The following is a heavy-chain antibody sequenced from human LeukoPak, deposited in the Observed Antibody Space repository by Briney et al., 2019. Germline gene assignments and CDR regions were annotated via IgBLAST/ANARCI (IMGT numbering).Heavy chain of an antibody. J-gene: IGHJ4*02. V-gene: IGHV4-39*07. CDR2: IYYSGST. CDR3: ARDSRRLDY. CDR1: GGSINSTSNY. Sequence: SETLSLTCTVSGGSINSTSNYWGWIRQPPGKGLEWIGSIYYSGSTSYNPSLKSRVTISVDTSKNQFSLKLSSVTAADTAVYYCARDSRRLDYWGQGTLVTVSS.